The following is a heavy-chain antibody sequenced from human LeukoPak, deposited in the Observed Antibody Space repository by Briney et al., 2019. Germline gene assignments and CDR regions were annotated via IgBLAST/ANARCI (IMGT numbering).Heavy chain of an antibody. J-gene: IGHJ6*03. CDR2: INWNGGST. D-gene: IGHD3-22*01. Sequence: RPGGSLRLSCAASGFTFDDYGMSWVRQAPGKGLEWVSGINWNGGSTGYVDSVKGRFTISRDNAKNSLYLQMNSLRAEDTALYYCARDRRDSSGYYYYYYMDVWGKGTTVTVSS. CDR3: ARDRRDSSGYYYYYYMDV. CDR1: GFTFDDYG. V-gene: IGHV3-20*04.